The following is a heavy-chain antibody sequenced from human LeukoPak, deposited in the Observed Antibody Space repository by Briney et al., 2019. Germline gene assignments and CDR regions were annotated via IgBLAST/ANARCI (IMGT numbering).Heavy chain of an antibody. D-gene: IGHD3-9*01. V-gene: IGHV3-48*03. CDR3: ATPPLRYFDWTIN. CDR1: GFTFSSYE. CDR2: ISSSGSTI. J-gene: IGHJ4*02. Sequence: GGSLRLSCAASGFTFSSYEMNWVRQAPGKGLGWVSYISSSGSTIYYADSVKGRFTISRDNAKNSLYLQMNSLRAEDTAVYYCATPPLRYFDWTINWGQGTLVTVSS.